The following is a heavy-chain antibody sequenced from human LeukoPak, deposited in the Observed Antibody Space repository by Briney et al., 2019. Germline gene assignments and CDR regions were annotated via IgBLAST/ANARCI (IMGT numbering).Heavy chain of an antibody. CDR3: TRDPIAAAASGGDN. CDR1: GFTFSDYS. V-gene: IGHV3-21*01. J-gene: IGHJ4*02. Sequence: GGSLRLSCTASGFTFSDYSMNWVRQAPGKGLEWVSSITSRSSYMYYGDSVKGRFTISRDNAKNSLYLQMNSLRAEDTAVYYCTRDPIAAAASGGDNWGQGTLVTVSS. CDR2: ITSRSSYM. D-gene: IGHD6-13*01.